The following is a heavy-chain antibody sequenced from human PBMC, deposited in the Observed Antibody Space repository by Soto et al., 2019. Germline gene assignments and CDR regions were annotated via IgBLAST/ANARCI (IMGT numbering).Heavy chain of an antibody. CDR1: GDSVSSNSAA. CDR3: ARSHSSSWYRLDYYYCYGMDA. D-gene: IGHD6-13*01. CDR2: TYYRSKWYN. V-gene: IGHV6-1*01. Sequence: SQTLSLTCAISGDSVSSNSAAWNWIRQSPSRGLEWLGRTYYRSKWYNDYAVSVKSRITINPDTSKNQFSLQLNSVTPEDTAVYYCARSHSSSWYRLDYYYCYGMDAWGQGTTVTVSS. J-gene: IGHJ6*02.